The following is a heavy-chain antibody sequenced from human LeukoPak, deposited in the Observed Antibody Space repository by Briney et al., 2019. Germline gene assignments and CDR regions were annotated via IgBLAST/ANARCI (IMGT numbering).Heavy chain of an antibody. CDR3: ARGKTSQNIVTRKTYNWFDP. D-gene: IGHD2/OR15-2a*01. J-gene: IGHJ5*02. Sequence: PGGSLRLSCAASGFTFSSYNMNWVRQAPGKGLEWVSSISSSSNCIYYADSVEGRFTISRDNAKNSLYLQMKSLRAEDTAVYYCARGKTSQNIVTRKTYNWFDPWGQGTLVTVSS. CDR2: ISSSSNCI. CDR1: GFTFSSYN. V-gene: IGHV3-21*01.